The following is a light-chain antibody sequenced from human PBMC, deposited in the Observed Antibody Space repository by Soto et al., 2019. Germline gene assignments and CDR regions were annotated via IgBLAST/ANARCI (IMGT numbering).Light chain of an antibody. J-gene: IGKJ2*01. V-gene: IGKV1-5*01. CDR1: QYISSW. CDR3: QQYEGYPYT. Sequence: DIQMTQSPSTLSASVGDRVTITCRASQYISSWLAWYQQKPGKALKLLIYDASSLESGVPSTFSGSRSGTEFTLTISSLQPDDFATYYCQQYEGYPYTFGQGTKLEIK. CDR2: DAS.